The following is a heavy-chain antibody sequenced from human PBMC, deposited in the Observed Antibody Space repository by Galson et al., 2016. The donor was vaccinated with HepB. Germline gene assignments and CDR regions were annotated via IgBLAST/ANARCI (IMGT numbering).Heavy chain of an antibody. CDR2: INNDGSSS. D-gene: IGHD1-26*01. V-gene: IGHV3-74*01. CDR1: GFSLDDHA. CDR3: VRDMYGSYFAFDI. J-gene: IGHJ3*02. Sequence: SLRLSCAASGFSLDDHAMHWVRQAPGRGLDWVSRINNDGSSSTYADSVKGRFTISRDNAKNTLYLQMNSLRAEDTTVYYCVRDMYGSYFAFDIWGQGTMVTVSS.